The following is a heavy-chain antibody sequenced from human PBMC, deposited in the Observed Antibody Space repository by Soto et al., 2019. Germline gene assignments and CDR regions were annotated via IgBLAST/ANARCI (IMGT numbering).Heavy chain of an antibody. CDR1: GFTFSSYA. J-gene: IGHJ4*02. D-gene: IGHD5-18*01. V-gene: IGHV3-30-3*01. CDR2: ISYDGSNK. CDR3: ARDDLYSYVKTPFDY. Sequence: HVQLVESGGGVVQPGRSLRLSCAASGFTFSSYAIHWVRQAPGKGLEWVAVISYDGSNKYYADSVKGRFTISRDNSKNTLYLQMNSLRAEDTAVYYCARDDLYSYVKTPFDYWGQGTLVTVSS.